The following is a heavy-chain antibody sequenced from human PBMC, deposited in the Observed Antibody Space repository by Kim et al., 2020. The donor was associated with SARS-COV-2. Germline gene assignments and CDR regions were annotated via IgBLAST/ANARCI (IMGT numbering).Heavy chain of an antibody. D-gene: IGHD3-22*01. CDR1: GGSFSGYY. CDR3: ARRRKIVEMDV. J-gene: IGHJ6*02. CDR2: INHSGST. V-gene: IGHV4-34*01. Sequence: SETLSLTCAVYGGSFSGYYWSWIRQPPGKGLEWIGEINHSGSTNYNPSLKSRVTISVDTSKNQFSLKLSSVTAADTAVYYCARRRKIVEMDVWGQGTTVTVSS.